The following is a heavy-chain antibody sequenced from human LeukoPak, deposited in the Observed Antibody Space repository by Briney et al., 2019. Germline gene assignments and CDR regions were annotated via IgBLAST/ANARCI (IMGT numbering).Heavy chain of an antibody. CDR1: GFTFSSYS. CDR3: ARDSSGPTHNWFDP. V-gene: IGHV3-48*01. D-gene: IGHD3-10*01. J-gene: IGHJ5*02. Sequence: GGSLRLSCAASGFTFSSYSMNWVRQAPGKGLEWVSYISSSSSTIYYADSVKGRLTISRDNAKNSLYLQMNSLRAEDTAVYYCARDSSGPTHNWFDPWGQGTLVTVSS. CDR2: ISSSSSTI.